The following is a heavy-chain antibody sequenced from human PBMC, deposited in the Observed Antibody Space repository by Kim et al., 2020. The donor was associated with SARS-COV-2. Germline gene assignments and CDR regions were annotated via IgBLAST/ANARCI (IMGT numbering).Heavy chain of an antibody. CDR3: ARVIAAAGRRCAFDI. J-gene: IGHJ3*02. V-gene: IGHV1-46*01. CDR2: INPSGGST. D-gene: IGHD6-13*01. Sequence: ASVKVSCKASGYTFTSYYMHWVRQAPGQGLEWMGIINPSGGSTSYAQKFQGRVTMTRDTSTSTVYMELSSLRSEDTAVYYCARVIAAAGRRCAFDIWGQGTMVTVSS. CDR1: GYTFTSYY.